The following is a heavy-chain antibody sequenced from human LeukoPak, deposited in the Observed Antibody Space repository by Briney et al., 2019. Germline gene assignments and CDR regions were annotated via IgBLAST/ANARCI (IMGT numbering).Heavy chain of an antibody. CDR2: ISGSGGST. Sequence: PGGPLRLSCAASGFTFSSYAMSWVRQAAGKGLEWVSAISGSGGSTYYADSVKGRFTISRDNSKNTLYLQMNSLRAEDTAVYYCAKVPVPPAYCGGDCWEGLWFDPWGQGTLVTVSS. V-gene: IGHV3-23*01. CDR3: AKVPVPPAYCGGDCWEGLWFDP. D-gene: IGHD2-21*02. CDR1: GFTFSSYA. J-gene: IGHJ5*02.